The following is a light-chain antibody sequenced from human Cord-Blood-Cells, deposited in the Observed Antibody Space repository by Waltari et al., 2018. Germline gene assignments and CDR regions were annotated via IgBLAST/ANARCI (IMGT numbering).Light chain of an antibody. V-gene: IGLV2-14*01. CDR1: SSDGGGYNY. CDR2: DVS. J-gene: IGLJ3*02. CDR3: SSYTSSSTRV. Sequence: QSALTQPASVSGSPGQSITISCTGTSSDGGGYNYVSLYQQHPGKAPKLMIYDVSKRPSGVSNRFSGSKSGNTASLTISGLQAEDEADYYCSSYTSSSTRVFGGGTKLTVL.